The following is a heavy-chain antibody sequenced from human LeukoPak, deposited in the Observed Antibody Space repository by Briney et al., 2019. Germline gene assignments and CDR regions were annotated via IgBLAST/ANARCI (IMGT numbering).Heavy chain of an antibody. Sequence: KTGGSLRLSCAASGFTFSSFATSWVRQAPGKGLEWVAVIWYDGSNKYYADSVKGRFTISRDSSKNTLDLQMNSLRAEDTAVYYCVRVGYTNYGIDYWGQGTLVTVSS. V-gene: IGHV3-33*08. J-gene: IGHJ4*02. D-gene: IGHD4-11*01. CDR1: GFTFSSFA. CDR2: IWYDGSNK. CDR3: VRVGYTNYGIDY.